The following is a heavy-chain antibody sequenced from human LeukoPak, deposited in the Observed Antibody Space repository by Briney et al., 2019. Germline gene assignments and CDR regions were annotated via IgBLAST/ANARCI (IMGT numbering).Heavy chain of an antibody. Sequence: ASVKVSCKASGYTFSGYYMHWVRQAPGQGLEWMGWINPNSGGTNYAQKFQGRVTMTRDTSISTAYMELSRLRSDDTAVYYCARRLGRYCSGGSCYGFRYNWFDPWGQGTLVTVSS. V-gene: IGHV1-2*02. CDR1: GYTFSGYY. J-gene: IGHJ5*02. CDR3: ARRLGRYCSGGSCYGFRYNWFDP. CDR2: INPNSGGT. D-gene: IGHD2-15*01.